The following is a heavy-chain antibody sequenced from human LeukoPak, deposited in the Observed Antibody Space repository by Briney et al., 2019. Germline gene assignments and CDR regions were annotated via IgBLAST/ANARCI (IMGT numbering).Heavy chain of an antibody. CDR3: ARHCCSGPAKRVFDI. CDR2: ISYSGNT. Sequence: SETLSLTCTVSGGSIISSDYHWGWVRQPPGKGLEWIGTISYSGNTDYNPSLRSRVTISVDMSNNRFSLRLGSVTAADTAVYHCARHCCSGPAKRVFDIWGQGTMVTVSS. J-gene: IGHJ3*02. CDR1: GGSIISSDYH. V-gene: IGHV4-39*01. D-gene: IGHD2-15*01.